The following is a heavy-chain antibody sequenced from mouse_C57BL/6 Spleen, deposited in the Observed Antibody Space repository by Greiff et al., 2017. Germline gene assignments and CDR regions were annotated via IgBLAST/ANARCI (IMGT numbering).Heavy chain of an antibody. CDR2: ISYDGSN. Sequence: EVQLVESGPGLVKPSQSLSLTCSVTGYSITSGYYWNWIRQFPGNKLEWMGYISYDGSNNYNPSLKNRISITRDTSKNQFFLKLNSVTTEDTATYYCAREGIYDGYYSRAMDYWGQGTSVTVSS. CDR3: AREGIYDGYYSRAMDY. V-gene: IGHV3-6*01. D-gene: IGHD2-3*01. J-gene: IGHJ4*01. CDR1: GYSITSGYY.